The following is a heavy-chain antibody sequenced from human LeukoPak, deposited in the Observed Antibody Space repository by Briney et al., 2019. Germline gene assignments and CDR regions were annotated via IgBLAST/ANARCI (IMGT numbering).Heavy chain of an antibody. Sequence: PGGSLRLSCAASGITFSNYAMSWVRQAPGKGLEWVSVISDSGADTYYADSVKGRFTISRDNSKNTLYLQMNSLRAEDTAVYYCAKTLFYDRGHETFQHWGQGTLVTVSS. J-gene: IGHJ1*01. V-gene: IGHV3-23*01. D-gene: IGHD2/OR15-2a*01. CDR1: GITFSNYA. CDR3: AKTLFYDRGHETFQH. CDR2: ISDSGADT.